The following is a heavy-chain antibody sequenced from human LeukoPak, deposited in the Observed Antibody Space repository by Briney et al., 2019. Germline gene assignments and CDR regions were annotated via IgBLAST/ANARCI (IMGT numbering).Heavy chain of an antibody. V-gene: IGHV3-21*01. J-gene: IGHJ4*02. CDR2: ISSSSSYI. D-gene: IGHD2-2*01. Sequence: GGSLRLSCAASGFTFSSYSMNWVRQAPGKGLEWVSSISSSSSYIYYADSVKGRFTISRDNAKNSLYLRMNSLRAEDTAVYYCARDLQVTVVPAAKGGYWGQGTLVTVSS. CDR3: ARDLQVTVVPAAKGGY. CDR1: GFTFSSYS.